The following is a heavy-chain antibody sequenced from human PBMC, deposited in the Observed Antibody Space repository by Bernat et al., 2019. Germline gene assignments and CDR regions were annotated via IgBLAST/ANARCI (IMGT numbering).Heavy chain of an antibody. V-gene: IGHV3-21*01. CDR3: GREGGGDYGEVAHY. CDR1: GFTFSSYS. D-gene: IGHD4-17*01. J-gene: IGHJ4*02. Sequence: EVQLVESGGGLVKPGGSLRLSCAASGFTFSSYSMNWVRQAPGKGLEWVSSISSSSSYIYYADSVKGRFTISRDNAKNSLYLQMNSLRAEDTAVSYCGREGGGDYGEVAHYWGQGTLVTVSS. CDR2: ISSSSSYI.